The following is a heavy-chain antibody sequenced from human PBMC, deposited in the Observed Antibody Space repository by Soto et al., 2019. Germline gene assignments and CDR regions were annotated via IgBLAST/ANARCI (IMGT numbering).Heavy chain of an antibody. CDR2: FDPEDGET. D-gene: IGHD3-3*01. V-gene: IGHV1-24*01. Sequence: ASVKVSCKVSGYSLTELSMHWVRQAPGKGLEWMGGFDPEDGETIYAQKFQGRVTMTEDTSTDTAYMELSSLRSEDTAVYYCATFPSPFWSGSSDYWGQGTLVTVSS. CDR3: ATFPSPFWSGSSDY. CDR1: GYSLTELS. J-gene: IGHJ4*02.